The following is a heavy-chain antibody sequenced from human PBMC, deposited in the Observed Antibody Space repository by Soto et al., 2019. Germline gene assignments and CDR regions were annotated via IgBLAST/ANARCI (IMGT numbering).Heavy chain of an antibody. CDR3: ANGPGLRPSTGNDY. CDR2: ISAYNGNT. J-gene: IGHJ4*02. D-gene: IGHD2-21*02. Sequence: ASVKVSCKASGYTFTSYGISWVRQAPGQGLEWMGWISAYNGNTNYAQKLQGRVTMTTDTSTSTAYMELRSLRSDDTAVYYCANGPGLRPSTGNDYWGQGTLVTVSS. V-gene: IGHV1-18*01. CDR1: GYTFTSYG.